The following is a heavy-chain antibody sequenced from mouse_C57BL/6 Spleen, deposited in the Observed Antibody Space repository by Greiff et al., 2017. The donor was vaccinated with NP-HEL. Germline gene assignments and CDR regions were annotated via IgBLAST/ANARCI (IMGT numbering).Heavy chain of an antibody. D-gene: IGHD2-1*01. V-gene: IGHV5-9-1*02. CDR1: GFTFSSYA. Sequence: EVQLQESGEGLVKPGGSLKLSCAASGFTFSSYAMSWVRQTPEKRLEWVAYISSGGDYIYYADTVKGRFTISRDNARNTLYLQMSSLKSEDTAMYYCTSGGNYDYYAMDYWGQGTSVTVSS. J-gene: IGHJ4*01. CDR2: ISSGGDYI. CDR3: TSGGNYDYYAMDY.